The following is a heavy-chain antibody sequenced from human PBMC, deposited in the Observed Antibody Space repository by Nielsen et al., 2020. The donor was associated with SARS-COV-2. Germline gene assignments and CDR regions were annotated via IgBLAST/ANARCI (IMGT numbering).Heavy chain of an antibody. CDR1: GGSISSYY. D-gene: IGHD5-12*01. CDR3: AREAGGYSGYDTFDY. V-gene: IGHV4-59*12. CDR2: IYYSGST. J-gene: IGHJ4*02. Sequence: SETLSLTCTVSGGSISSYYWSWIRQPPGKGLEWIGYIYYSGSTYYNPSLKSRVTISVDTSKNQFSLKLSSVTAADTAVYYCAREAGGYSGYDTFDYWGQGTLVTVSS.